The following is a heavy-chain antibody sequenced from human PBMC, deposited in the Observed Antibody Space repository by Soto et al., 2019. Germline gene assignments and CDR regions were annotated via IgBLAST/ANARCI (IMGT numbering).Heavy chain of an antibody. CDR1: GDSLSGYY. J-gene: IGHJ4*02. CDR3: ARGRSRYSSDWPGY. D-gene: IGHD6-19*01. V-gene: IGHV4-34*01. Sequence: PSETLSVTCTVYGDSLSGYYWTWIRPPPGKGLDWIGDVNRGGSTNYNPSLRTRVSISVDTSKNRFSLKLTSVTAADTAMYYCARGRSRYSSDWPGYWGRGTLVTVSS. CDR2: VNRGGST.